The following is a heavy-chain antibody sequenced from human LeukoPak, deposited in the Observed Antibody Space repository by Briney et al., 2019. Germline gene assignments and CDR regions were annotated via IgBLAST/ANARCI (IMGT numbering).Heavy chain of an antibody. Sequence: PSETLSLTCAVYGGSFSGYYWSWIRQPPGKGLEWIGEINHSGSTNYNPSLKSRVTISVDTSKNQFSLKLSSVTAADTAVYYCARATVTTYWTDYYYYMDVWGKGTTVTVSS. CDR1: GGSFSGYY. J-gene: IGHJ6*03. D-gene: IGHD4-17*01. CDR3: ARATVTTYWTDYYYYMDV. V-gene: IGHV4-34*01. CDR2: INHSGST.